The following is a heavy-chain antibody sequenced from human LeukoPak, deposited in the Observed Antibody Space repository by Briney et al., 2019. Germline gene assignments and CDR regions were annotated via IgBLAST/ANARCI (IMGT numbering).Heavy chain of an antibody. CDR3: ARDGKLQKSYGDLDY. D-gene: IGHD4-17*01. Sequence: PGGSLRLSCAASGFTFSSYAMHWVRQGPGKGLEYVSAISSNGGSTYYANSVKGRFTISRGNSKNTLYLQMGSLRAEDMAVYYCARDGKLQKSYGDLDYWGQGTLVTVSS. V-gene: IGHV3-64*01. CDR1: GFTFSSYA. J-gene: IGHJ4*02. CDR2: ISSNGGST.